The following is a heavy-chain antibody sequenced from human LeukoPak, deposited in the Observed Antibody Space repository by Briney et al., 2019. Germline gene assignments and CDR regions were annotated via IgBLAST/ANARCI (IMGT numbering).Heavy chain of an antibody. Sequence: GGSLRLSCAASGFTFSDYYMSWIRQAPGEGLEWVSYISSSSSYTNYADSVKGRLTISRDNAKNSLYLQMNSLRAEDTAVYYCARDIAVAGTDYYGMDVWGKGTTVTVSS. CDR1: GFTFSDYY. CDR2: ISSSSSYT. CDR3: ARDIAVAGTDYYGMDV. V-gene: IGHV3-11*06. J-gene: IGHJ6*04. D-gene: IGHD6-19*01.